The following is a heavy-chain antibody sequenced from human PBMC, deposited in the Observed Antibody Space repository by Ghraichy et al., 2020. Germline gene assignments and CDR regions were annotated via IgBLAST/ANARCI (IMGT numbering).Heavy chain of an antibody. D-gene: IGHD2-15*01. V-gene: IGHV4-34*01. CDR3: ARGGIGGMDV. Sequence: SETLSRTCAVYGGSFSGYYWSWIRQPPGKGLEWIGEINHSGSTNYNPSLKSRVTISVDTSKNQFSLKLSSVTAADTAVYYCARGGIGGMDVWGQGTTVTVSS. CDR1: GGSFSGYY. CDR2: INHSGST. J-gene: IGHJ6*02.